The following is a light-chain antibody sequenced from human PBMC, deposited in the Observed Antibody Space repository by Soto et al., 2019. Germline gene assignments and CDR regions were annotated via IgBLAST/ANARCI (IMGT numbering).Light chain of an antibody. CDR3: QQYGSSPLT. CDR1: QSVSSSY. Sequence: EIVLTQSPGTLSLSPVERATLSCRASQSVSSSYLAWYQQKPGQAPRLLIYGASSRDTGIPDRFSGSGSGTDFTLTISRLEPEDFAVYYCQQYGSSPLTFGGGTKVDIK. V-gene: IGKV3-20*01. CDR2: GAS. J-gene: IGKJ4*01.